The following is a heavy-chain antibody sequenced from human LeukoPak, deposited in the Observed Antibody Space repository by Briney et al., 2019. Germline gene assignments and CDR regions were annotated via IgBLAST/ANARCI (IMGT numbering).Heavy chain of an antibody. CDR1: GLTFSRYA. CDR2: ISESGSGT. CDR3: AKDIAQGYTFGSIEQDY. D-gene: IGHD5-18*01. V-gene: IGHV3-23*01. J-gene: IGHJ4*02. Sequence: PGGSLRLSCAASGLTFSRYAMSWVRQAPGKGLEWVSAISESGSGTYYADSVKGRFTISRDNSKDTLSLQMNSLRAEDTAVYYCAKDIAQGYTFGSIEQDYWGQGTLVTVSS.